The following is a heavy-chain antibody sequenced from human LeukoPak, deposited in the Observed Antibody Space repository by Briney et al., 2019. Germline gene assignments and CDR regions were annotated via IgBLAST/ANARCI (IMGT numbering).Heavy chain of an antibody. Sequence: PSETLSLTCTVSGGSISSYYWSWIRQPAGKGLECIGYISYSGSTNYNPSLKSRVTISVDTSKNQFSLQLNSVTAADTAVYYCARGRYSYGGGGGWFDPWGQGTLVTVAS. D-gene: IGHD5-18*01. CDR2: ISYSGST. V-gene: IGHV4-59*01. CDR1: GGSISSYY. CDR3: ARGRYSYGGGGGWFDP. J-gene: IGHJ5*02.